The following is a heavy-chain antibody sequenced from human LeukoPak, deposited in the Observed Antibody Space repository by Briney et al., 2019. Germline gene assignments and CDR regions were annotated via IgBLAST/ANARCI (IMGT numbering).Heavy chain of an antibody. J-gene: IGHJ4*02. Sequence: SETLSLTCTVSGGSISSSSYYWGWIRQPPGKGLEWIGRIYTSGSTNYNPSLKSRVTMSVDTSKNQFSLKLSSVTAADTAVYYCAKEGRRDPYFDYWGQGTLVTVSS. CDR3: AKEGRRDPYFDY. CDR2: IYTSGST. CDR1: GGSISSSSYY. D-gene: IGHD1-26*01. V-gene: IGHV4-39*07.